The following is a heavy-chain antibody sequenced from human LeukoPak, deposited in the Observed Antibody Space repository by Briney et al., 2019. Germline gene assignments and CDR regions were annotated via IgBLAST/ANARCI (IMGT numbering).Heavy chain of an antibody. CDR1: GFTFRSYA. J-gene: IGHJ5*02. D-gene: IGHD6-19*01. Sequence: PGGSLRLSCAAYGFTFRSYAMSWVRQDPGKGLEWVSAISGSGGSTYYADSVKGRFTISRDNSKNTLYLQMNSLSAEDTSVYYCATGSYSSGWSWGQGTLVTVSS. CDR2: ISGSGGST. CDR3: ATGSYSSGWS. V-gene: IGHV3-23*01.